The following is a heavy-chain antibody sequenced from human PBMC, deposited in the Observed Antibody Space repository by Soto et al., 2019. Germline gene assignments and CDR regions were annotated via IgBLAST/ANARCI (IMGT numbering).Heavy chain of an antibody. CDR1: GFSLRTSGMC. V-gene: IGHV2-70*01. D-gene: IGHD3-22*01. CDR3: ARTLYYYDSSGYAHYVLDV. Sequence: SGPTLVNPTQTLTLTCTFSGFSLRTSGMCVSWIRQPPGKALEWLALIDWDDDKYYSTSLKTRLTFSKDTSKNQVVFTMTNMDPVDTATYYCARTLYYYDSSGYAHYVLDVWGQGTTVTV. CDR2: IDWDDDK. J-gene: IGHJ6*02.